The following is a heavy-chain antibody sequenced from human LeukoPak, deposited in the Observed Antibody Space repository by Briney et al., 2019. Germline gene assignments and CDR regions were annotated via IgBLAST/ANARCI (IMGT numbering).Heavy chain of an antibody. J-gene: IGHJ5*02. CDR3: ASKVGATLNWFDP. CDR2: INHSGST. D-gene: IGHD1-26*01. V-gene: IGHV4-34*01. CDR1: GGSFSGYY. Sequence: SETLSLTCAVYGGSFSGYYWSWIRQPPGKGLEWIGEINHSGSTNYNPSLKSRVTISVDTSKNQFSLKLSSVTAADTAVYYCASKVGATLNWFDPWGQGTLVTVSS.